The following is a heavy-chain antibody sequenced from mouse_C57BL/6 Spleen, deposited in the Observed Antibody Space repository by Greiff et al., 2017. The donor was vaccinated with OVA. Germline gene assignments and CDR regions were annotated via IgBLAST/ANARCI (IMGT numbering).Heavy chain of an antibody. Sequence: VQLQQPGAELVRPGPSVKLSCKASGYTFTSYWMHWVKQRPGQGLEWIGVIDPSDSYTNYNQKFKGKATLTVDTSSSTAYMQLSSLTSEDSAVYYCARYWLLRTWFAYWGQGTLVTVSA. D-gene: IGHD2-3*01. CDR2: IDPSDSYT. CDR1: GYTFTSYW. CDR3: ARYWLLRTWFAY. V-gene: IGHV1-59*01. J-gene: IGHJ3*01.